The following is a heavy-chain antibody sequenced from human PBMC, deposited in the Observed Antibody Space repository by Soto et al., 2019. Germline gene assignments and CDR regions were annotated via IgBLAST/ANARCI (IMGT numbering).Heavy chain of an antibody. J-gene: IGHJ3*01. CDR1: GFSFSSFA. CDR3: ARDDPAVTPNAFDF. Sequence: QVQLVESGGGVVQPGRSLRLSCAASGFSFSSFAMHWVCQAPGKGLEWVAVISYDVTNIYYGDSAKCRFTISRDNSKNTLYLQMNSLRAEDTAEYYCARDDPAVTPNAFDFWGQGKMVTVSS. CDR2: ISYDVTNI. D-gene: IGHD4-4*01. V-gene: IGHV3-30-3*01.